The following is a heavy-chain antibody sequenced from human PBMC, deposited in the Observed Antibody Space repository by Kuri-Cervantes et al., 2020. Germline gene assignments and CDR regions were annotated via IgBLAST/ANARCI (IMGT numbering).Heavy chain of an antibody. Sequence: GESLKISCAASGFTFSSYGMHWVRQAPGKGLEWVAVIWYDGSNKYYADSVKGRFTISRDNSKNTLYLQINSLRAEDTAVYYCARGGLGVYDSSGYYSPQDWYFDLWGRGTLVTVSS. V-gene: IGHV3-33*01. CDR3: ARGGLGVYDSSGYYSPQDWYFDL. CDR1: GFTFSSYG. J-gene: IGHJ2*01. CDR2: IWYDGSNK. D-gene: IGHD3-22*01.